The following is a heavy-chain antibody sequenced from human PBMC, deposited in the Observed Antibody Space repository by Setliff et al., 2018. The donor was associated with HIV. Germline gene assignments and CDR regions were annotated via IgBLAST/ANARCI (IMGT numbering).Heavy chain of an antibody. CDR3: AKDKGQKCVDY. CDR1: GLTFSNCG. V-gene: IGHV3-30*02. Sequence: GGSLRLSCATSGLTFSNCGMHWVRQAPGKGLEWVASIRSDGSNTDYADSVTGRFTISRDDSKNTLYLQMNSLRAEDTAVYYCAKDKGQKCVDYWGQGTLVTV. CDR2: IRSDGSNT. J-gene: IGHJ4*02.